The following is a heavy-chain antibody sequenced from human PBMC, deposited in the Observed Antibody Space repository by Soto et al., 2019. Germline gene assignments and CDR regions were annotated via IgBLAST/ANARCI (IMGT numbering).Heavy chain of an antibody. Sequence: NPSETLSLTCTVFGGSISSYYWSWIRQPPGKGLEWIGYIYHSGSTIYNPSLKSRVTISVDMSKNQFSLKLSSVTAADTAVYYCARDGAAVRDPHGMDVWGQGTTVTVSS. CDR2: IYHSGST. J-gene: IGHJ6*02. D-gene: IGHD3-16*01. CDR3: ARDGAAVRDPHGMDV. CDR1: GGSISSYY. V-gene: IGHV4-59*01.